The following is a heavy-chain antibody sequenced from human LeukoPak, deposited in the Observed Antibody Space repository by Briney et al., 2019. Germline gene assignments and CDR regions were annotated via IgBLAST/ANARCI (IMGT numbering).Heavy chain of an antibody. D-gene: IGHD1-1*01. CDR3: ARWTSFHSFDI. Sequence: GGSLRLSCAASGFTFSSYSMNWVRQAPGKGLEWVSPLYSGGSTNFADSVKGRFSIPRDNSKNTLYLQMNSLRAEDTAVYYCARWTSFHSFDIWGQGTMDTVSS. CDR2: LYSGGST. J-gene: IGHJ3*02. CDR1: GFTFSSYS. V-gene: IGHV3-53*01.